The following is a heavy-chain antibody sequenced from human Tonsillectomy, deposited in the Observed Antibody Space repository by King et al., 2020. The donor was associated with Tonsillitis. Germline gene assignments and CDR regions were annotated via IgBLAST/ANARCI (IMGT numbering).Heavy chain of an antibody. D-gene: IGHD2-2*02. CDR2: ITSASTYI. CDR1: GLIFSTYM. V-gene: IGHV3-21*01. Sequence: VQLVESGGGLVKPGGSLRLSCEVSGLIFSTYMMNWVRQAPGKGLEWVASITSASTYIYYADSVKGRFIISRDNAKNSLFLQMNSLRAGDTAVYYCARDFCSSSTCYKEELGFWGQGTLVTVSS. CDR3: ARDFCSSSTCYKEELGF. J-gene: IGHJ4*02.